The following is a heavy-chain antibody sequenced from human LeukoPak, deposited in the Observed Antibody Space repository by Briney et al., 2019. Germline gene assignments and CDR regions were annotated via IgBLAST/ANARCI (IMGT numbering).Heavy chain of an antibody. Sequence: SETLSLTCAVSGYSISSGYYWGWIRQPPGKGLEWIGSIYHSGSSYYNPYLKSRVTISVATSKNQFSLKLSSVTAADTAVYYCARVPYYYDSSGYYYVDYWGQGTLVTVSS. CDR2: IYHSGSS. CDR3: ARVPYYYDSSGYYYVDY. V-gene: IGHV4-38-2*01. CDR1: GYSISSGYY. D-gene: IGHD3-22*01. J-gene: IGHJ4*02.